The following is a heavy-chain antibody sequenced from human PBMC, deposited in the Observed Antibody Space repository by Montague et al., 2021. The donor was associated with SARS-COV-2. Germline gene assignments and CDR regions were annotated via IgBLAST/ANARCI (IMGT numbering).Heavy chain of an antibody. J-gene: IGHJ6*02. D-gene: IGHD6-13*01. CDR1: GGSISSGSYL. Sequence: TLSLTCTVSGGSISSGSYLWTWIRQPAGKGLDWIGHIYSSGSTKYNPSLKRRVTISVDTSKNQFSLKLSSVTAADTAVYYCARDRGLGSAADTRYYGMDVWGQGTTVTVSS. V-gene: IGHV4-61*09. CDR2: IYSSGST. CDR3: ARDRGLGSAADTRYYGMDV.